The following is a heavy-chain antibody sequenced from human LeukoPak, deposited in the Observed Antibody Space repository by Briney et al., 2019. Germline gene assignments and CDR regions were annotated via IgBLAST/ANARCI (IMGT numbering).Heavy chain of an antibody. Sequence: GGSLRLSCAASGFTFNNYAMTWVRQAPGKGLEWVSTIIGSGGSTDYADSVKGRFTISRDNSKDTLFLQMDSLRVEDTAVYYCATFCSGGDCYSFAPWGQGTLVTVSS. CDR3: ATFCSGGDCYSFAP. J-gene: IGHJ5*02. D-gene: IGHD2-15*01. CDR2: IIGSGGST. V-gene: IGHV3-23*01. CDR1: GFTFNNYA.